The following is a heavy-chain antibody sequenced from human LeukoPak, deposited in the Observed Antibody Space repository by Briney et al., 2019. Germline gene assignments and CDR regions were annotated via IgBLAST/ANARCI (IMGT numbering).Heavy chain of an antibody. CDR2: ISAYNGNT. V-gene: IGHV1-18*01. CDR1: GYTFTSYG. CDR3: ARGSYSGSYYWAFDI. J-gene: IGHJ3*02. Sequence: ASVKVSCKASGYTFTSYGISWVRQAPGQGLEWMGWISAYNGNTNYAQKLQGRVTMTTDTSTSTAYMELRSLRSDDTAVYYCARGSYSGSYYWAFDIWGQGTMVTVSS. D-gene: IGHD1-26*01.